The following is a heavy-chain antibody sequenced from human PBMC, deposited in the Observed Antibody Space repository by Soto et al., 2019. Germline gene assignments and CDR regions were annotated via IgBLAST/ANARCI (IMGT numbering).Heavy chain of an antibody. Sequence: QVQLQESGPGLVKPSQTLSLTCTVSGGSISSGDYYWSWIRQPPGKGLEWIGHIYYSGSTYYNPSLQSRVTITVDTSKNQFSLKLSSVTAADTAVYYCARASVGGGTFDYWGQGTLVTVSS. D-gene: IGHD6-19*01. CDR3: ARASVGGGTFDY. J-gene: IGHJ4*02. CDR1: GGSISSGDYY. V-gene: IGHV4-30-4*01. CDR2: IYYSGST.